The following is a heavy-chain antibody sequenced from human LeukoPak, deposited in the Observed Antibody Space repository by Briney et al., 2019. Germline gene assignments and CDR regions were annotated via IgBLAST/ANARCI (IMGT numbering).Heavy chain of an antibody. CDR3: ARGRPHGNDY. Sequence: GGSLRLSCAASGFTFSSYAMSWVRQAPGKGLEWVSRIASDGSSTTYADSVKGRFSISRDNAKNTLYLQMNSLRVEDTAVYYCARGRPHGNDYWGQGTLVTVSS. CDR2: IASDGSST. CDR1: GFTFSSYA. J-gene: IGHJ4*02. D-gene: IGHD4-23*01. V-gene: IGHV3-74*01.